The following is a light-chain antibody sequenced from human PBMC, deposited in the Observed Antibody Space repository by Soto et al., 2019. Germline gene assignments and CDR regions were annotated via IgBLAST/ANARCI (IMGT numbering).Light chain of an antibody. CDR3: NSYASSSTLP. V-gene: IGLV2-14*03. J-gene: IGLJ2*01. CDR1: SSDVGGYNS. Sequence: QSALTQPASVSGSPGQSITISCTGTSSDVGGYNSVSWYQQHPGKAPKLIIYDVSNRPSGVSDRFSGSKSGNTASLTISGLQAEDEADYYCNSYASSSTLPFGGGTKLTVL. CDR2: DVS.